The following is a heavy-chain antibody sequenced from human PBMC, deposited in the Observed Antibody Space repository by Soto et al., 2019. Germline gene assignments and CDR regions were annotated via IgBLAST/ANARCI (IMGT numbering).Heavy chain of an antibody. Sequence: SETLSLTCAVYGGSFSGYYWSWIRQPPGKGLEWIGEINHSGSTNYNPSLKSRVTISVDTSKNQFSLKLSSVTAADTAVYYCARDIAARPFDYWGQGTLVTVSS. D-gene: IGHD6-6*01. CDR2: INHSGST. J-gene: IGHJ4*02. CDR3: ARDIAARPFDY. V-gene: IGHV4-34*01. CDR1: GGSFSGYY.